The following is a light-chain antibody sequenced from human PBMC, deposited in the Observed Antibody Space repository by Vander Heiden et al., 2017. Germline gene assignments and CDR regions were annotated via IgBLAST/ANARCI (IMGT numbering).Light chain of an antibody. CDR3: QSGDTTGSVI. CDR1: ALGKRY. J-gene: IGLJ2*01. CDR2: KDT. V-gene: IGLV3-25*03. Sequence: SNELPQPTSVSVSSGQPARITCSGDALGKRYAYWYQQKSGQAPVLLIFKDTKRPSGISERFSGSTSGTKGTLTITGVQAEDEADYYCQSGDTTGSVIFGGGTKLTVL.